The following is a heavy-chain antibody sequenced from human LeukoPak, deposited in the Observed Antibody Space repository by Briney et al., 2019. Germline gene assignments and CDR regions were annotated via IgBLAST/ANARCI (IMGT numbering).Heavy chain of an antibody. CDR1: GFTFSNAW. V-gene: IGHV3-15*01. CDR2: IKSKTDGGTT. CDR3: TTRYCSGGRCDY. Sequence: GGSLRLSCAASGFTFSNAWMNWVRQAPGKGLEWVGRIKSKTDGGTTDYAAPVKGRFTISRDDSRTTLYLQMNSLKTEDTAVYYCTTRYCSGGRCDYWGQGTLVTVSS. D-gene: IGHD2-15*01. J-gene: IGHJ4*02.